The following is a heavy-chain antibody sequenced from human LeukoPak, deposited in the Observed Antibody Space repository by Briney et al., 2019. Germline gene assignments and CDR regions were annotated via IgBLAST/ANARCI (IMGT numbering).Heavy chain of an antibody. Sequence: GGSLRLSCAASGFTFSSYAMHWVRQAPGKGLEWVAVISYDGSNKHYADSVKGRFTISRDNAKNSLYLQMSSLRADDMAVYYCATLVATTRFDYWGQGTLVTVSS. CDR3: ATLVATTRFDY. D-gene: IGHD5-12*01. CDR1: GFTFSSYA. V-gene: IGHV3-30-3*01. CDR2: ISYDGSNK. J-gene: IGHJ4*02.